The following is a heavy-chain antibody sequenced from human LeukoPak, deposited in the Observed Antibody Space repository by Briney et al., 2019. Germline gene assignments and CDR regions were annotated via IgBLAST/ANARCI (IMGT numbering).Heavy chain of an antibody. CDR3: ATRGDTAGRAGVFDY. J-gene: IGHJ4*02. V-gene: IGHV4-4*07. CDR1: GGSISSYY. D-gene: IGHD3-10*01. Sequence: SETLSLTCTVSGGSISSYYWSWIRQPAGKGLEWIGRIYTSGSTNYNPSLKSRVTMSVDTSQNQFSVELSAVTAADTAVYYCATRGDTAGRAGVFDYWGQGTLVTVSS. CDR2: IYTSGST.